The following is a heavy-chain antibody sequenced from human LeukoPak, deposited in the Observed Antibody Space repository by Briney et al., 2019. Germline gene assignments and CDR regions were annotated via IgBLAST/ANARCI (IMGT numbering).Heavy chain of an antibody. CDR3: AKDARGYHRPIDS. CDR2: IGGGGGNT. CDR1: GFTFANYA. Sequence: GGCLRLSCAASGFTFANYAMNWVRQAPGKGLEWVSGIGGGGGNTDYADSVRGRLTISRDHSKSTLCLQMSSLRAEDTAIYYCAKDARGYHRPIDSWGQGILVTVSS. D-gene: IGHD3-22*01. J-gene: IGHJ4*02. V-gene: IGHV3-23*01.